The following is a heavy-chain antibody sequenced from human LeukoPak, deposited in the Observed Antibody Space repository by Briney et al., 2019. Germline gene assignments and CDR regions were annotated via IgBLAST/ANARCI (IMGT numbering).Heavy chain of an antibody. CDR2: INHSGST. D-gene: IGHD6-13*01. V-gene: IGHV4-34*01. CDR3: ARGRSSSWYY. Sequence: SETLSLTCGVHGGSFSGYCWSWIRQPPGKGLEWIGEINHSGSTNYNPSLKSRVTISVDTSKNQFSLKLSSATAADTAVYYCARGRSSSWYYWGQGTLVTVSS. J-gene: IGHJ4*02. CDR1: GGSFSGYC.